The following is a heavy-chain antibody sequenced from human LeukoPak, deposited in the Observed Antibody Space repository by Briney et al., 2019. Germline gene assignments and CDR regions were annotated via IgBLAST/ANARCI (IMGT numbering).Heavy chain of an antibody. CDR2: IIPIFGTA. Sequence: SVKVSCKASGGTFSSYAISWVRQAPGQGLEWMGGIIPIFGTANYAQKFQGRVTITADKSTSTAYMELSGLRSEDTAVYYCARGSGWKRITMVRGVPNDYWGQGTLVTVSS. J-gene: IGHJ4*02. CDR3: ARGSGWKRITMVRGVPNDY. D-gene: IGHD3-10*01. V-gene: IGHV1-69*06. CDR1: GGTFSSYA.